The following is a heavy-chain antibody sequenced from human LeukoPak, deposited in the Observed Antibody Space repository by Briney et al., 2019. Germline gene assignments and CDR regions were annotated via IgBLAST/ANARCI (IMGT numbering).Heavy chain of an antibody. J-gene: IGHJ5*02. Sequence: GGSLRLSCAASGFIFSNYWMHWVRQAPGKGLVWVSRINSDESSTNYADSVKGRFTIPRDNAKNTLYPQMNSLRAEDTAVYYCARGGYCSGGSCYSGKDNWFDPWGQGTLVTVSS. CDR3: ARGGYCSGGSCYSGKDNWFDP. D-gene: IGHD2-15*01. V-gene: IGHV3-74*01. CDR2: INSDESST. CDR1: GFIFSNYW.